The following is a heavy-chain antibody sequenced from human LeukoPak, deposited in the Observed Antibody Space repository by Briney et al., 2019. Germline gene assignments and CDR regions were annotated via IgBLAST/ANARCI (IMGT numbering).Heavy chain of an antibody. CDR1: GASMSSYY. J-gene: IGHJ4*02. CDR2: IYYSGTT. Sequence: SETLCLTCIVSGASMSSYYWSWIRQPPGKGLEWIAYIYYSGTTNYNPSLMSRVTISVDTSKNQFSLKLNSVTAADTAVYYCAVLPGKSGTASYWGQGTLVTVSS. CDR3: AVLPGKSGTASY. V-gene: IGHV4-59*01. D-gene: IGHD2-21*02.